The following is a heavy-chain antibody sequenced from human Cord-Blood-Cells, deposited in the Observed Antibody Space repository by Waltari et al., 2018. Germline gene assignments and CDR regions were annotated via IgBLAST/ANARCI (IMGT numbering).Heavy chain of an antibody. Sequence: QVQLVESGGGVVQPGRSLRLSCVASGFTFSSYGMHWVRQAPGKGLEWVAVIWYDGSNKYYADSVKGRFTISRDNSKNTLYLQMNSLRAEDTAVYYCARDSAYYYDSSGDAFDIWGQGTMVTVSS. CDR3: ARDSAYYYDSSGDAFDI. CDR2: IWYDGSNK. J-gene: IGHJ3*02. D-gene: IGHD3-22*01. V-gene: IGHV3-33*01. CDR1: GFTFSSYG.